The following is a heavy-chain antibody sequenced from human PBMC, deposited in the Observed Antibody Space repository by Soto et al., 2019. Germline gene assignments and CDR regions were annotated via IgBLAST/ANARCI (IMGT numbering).Heavy chain of an antibody. V-gene: IGHV3-7*03. D-gene: IGHD6-13*01. Sequence: PGGSLRLSCAASGFTFSNYWMSWVRQAPGKGLECLANIKQDGSQKYYVDSVKGRFTISRDNAKNSLYLEMNSLRAEDTAVYSCARILPIEAAGAPYWLDPSGPGTVVTVST. CDR3: ARILPIEAAGAPYWLDP. CDR1: GFTFSNYW. J-gene: IGHJ5*02. CDR2: IKQDGSQK.